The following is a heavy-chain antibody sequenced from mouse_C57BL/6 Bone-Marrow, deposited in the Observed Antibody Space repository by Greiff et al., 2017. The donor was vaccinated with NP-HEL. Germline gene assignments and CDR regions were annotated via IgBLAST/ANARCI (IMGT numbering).Heavy chain of an antibody. Sequence: EVQLQQSGPGLVKPSQSLSLTCSVTGYSITSGYYWNWIRQFPGNKLEWMGYISYDGSNNYNPSLKNRISITRDTSKNQFFLKLNSVTTEDTATYYCAREGTAHAYWGQGTLVTVSA. D-gene: IGHD3-2*02. CDR2: ISYDGSN. CDR3: AREGTAHAY. J-gene: IGHJ3*01. V-gene: IGHV3-6*01. CDR1: GYSITSGYY.